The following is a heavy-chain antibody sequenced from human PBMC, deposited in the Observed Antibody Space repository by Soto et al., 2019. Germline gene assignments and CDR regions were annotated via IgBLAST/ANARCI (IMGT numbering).Heavy chain of an antibody. CDR3: ARTYYDILTGYYSNWFDP. CDR2: IYYSGST. J-gene: IGHJ5*02. D-gene: IGHD3-9*01. CDR1: GGSISSGGYY. Sequence: QVQLQESGPGLVKPSQTLSLTCTVSGGSISSGGYYWSWIRQHPGKGLEWIGYIYYSGSTYYNPSLKSRVTISVDTSKNQFSLKLSSVTAADTAVYYCARTYYDILTGYYSNWFDPWGQGTLVTVSS. V-gene: IGHV4-31*03.